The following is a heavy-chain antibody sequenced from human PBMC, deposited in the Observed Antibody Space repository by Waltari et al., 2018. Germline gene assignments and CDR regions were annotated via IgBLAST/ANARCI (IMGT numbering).Heavy chain of an antibody. J-gene: IGHJ4*02. CDR1: GFTFSSYW. V-gene: IGHV3-7*01. CDR2: IKQDGSEK. D-gene: IGHD6-19*01. Sequence: EVQLVESGGGLVQPGGSLRLSCAASGFTFSSYWMSWVRQAPGKGLEWVANIKQDGSEKYYVDSVKGRFTISRDNAKNSLYLQMNSLRAEDTAVYYCARDGSQDGWLVPEDYCGQGTLVTVSS. CDR3: ARDGSQDGWLVPEDY.